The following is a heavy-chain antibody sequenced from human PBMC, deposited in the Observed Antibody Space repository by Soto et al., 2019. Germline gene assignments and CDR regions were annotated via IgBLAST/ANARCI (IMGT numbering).Heavy chain of an antibody. D-gene: IGHD4-17*01. V-gene: IGHV3-23*01. CDR2: ISGSGNTK. Sequence: EVQLLESGGGLIQPGGSLRLSCAASGLTFSSYAMTWVRPAPGKGLEWVAGISGSGNTKYHADSVKGRFTISRDNSKNTLFLQMNSLRAEDTALYYCAKNDFGDYYYYMDVWGKGATVTVSS. CDR3: AKNDFGDYYYYMDV. CDR1: GLTFSSYA. J-gene: IGHJ6*03.